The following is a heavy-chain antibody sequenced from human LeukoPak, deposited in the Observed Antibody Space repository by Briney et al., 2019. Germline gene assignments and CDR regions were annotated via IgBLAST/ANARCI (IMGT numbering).Heavy chain of an antibody. D-gene: IGHD3-10*01. V-gene: IGHV3-21*01. CDR1: GFTFSSYS. CDR2: ISSSSSYI. J-gene: IGHJ4*02. Sequence: GGSLRLSCAASGFTFSSYSMNWVRQAPGKGLEWVSSISSSSSYIYYADSVKDRFTISRDNAKNSLYLQMNSLRAEDTAVYYCASLLDYYGSATTWGQGTLVTVSS. CDR3: ASLLDYYGSATT.